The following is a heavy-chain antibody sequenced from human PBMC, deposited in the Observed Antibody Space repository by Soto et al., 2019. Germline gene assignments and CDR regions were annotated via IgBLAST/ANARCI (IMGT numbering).Heavy chain of an antibody. Sequence: QVQLQESGPGLVKPSQTLSLTCTVSGGSISGAGYYWTWIRQHPGEGLEWIGYISHSGSTYYDPSRXXRXNXXLDTSKNQFSLTLSSLIDADTAVYYCARSWNGIDRWGQGPLVTVSS. J-gene: IGHJ5*02. CDR1: GGSISGAGYY. V-gene: IGHV4-31*03. CDR3: ARSWNGIDR. D-gene: IGHD1-1*01. CDR2: ISHSGST.